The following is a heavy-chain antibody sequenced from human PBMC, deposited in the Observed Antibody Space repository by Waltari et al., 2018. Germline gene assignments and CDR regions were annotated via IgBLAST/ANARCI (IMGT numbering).Heavy chain of an antibody. CDR1: GGSISSGDYY. D-gene: IGHD3-10*01. CDR2: IYYSGST. Sequence: QVQLQESGPGLVKPSQTLSLTCTVSGGSISSGDYYWSWIRQPPGKGLEWIGYIYYSGSTYYNPALKSRVTIPVDTSKNQFSLKLSSVTAADTAVYYCARVITMVQGVIITPDWFDPWGQGTLVTVSS. V-gene: IGHV4-30-4*08. J-gene: IGHJ5*02. CDR3: ARVITMVQGVIITPDWFDP.